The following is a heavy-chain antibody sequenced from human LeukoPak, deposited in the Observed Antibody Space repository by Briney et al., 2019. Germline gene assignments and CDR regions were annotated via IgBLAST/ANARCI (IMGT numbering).Heavy chain of an antibody. J-gene: IGHJ4*02. D-gene: IGHD3-10*01. Sequence: KPSETLSLTCAVYGGSFSGYYWSWIRQPPGKGLEWIGEINHSGSTNYNPSLKSRVTISVDTSKNQFSLRLSSVTAADTAMYYCARAPPSAPFDYWGRGILVTVSS. CDR1: GGSFSGYY. V-gene: IGHV4-34*01. CDR3: ARAPPSAPFDY. CDR2: INHSGST.